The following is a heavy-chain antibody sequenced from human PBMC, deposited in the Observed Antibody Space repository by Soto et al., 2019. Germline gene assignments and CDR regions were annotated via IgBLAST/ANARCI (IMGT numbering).Heavy chain of an antibody. CDR1: GFTFRSYA. V-gene: IGHV3-30-3*01. CDR3: ARASRLTGYCSSTSCLPYGMDV. CDR2: ISYDGSNK. D-gene: IGHD2-2*01. J-gene: IGHJ6*02. Sequence: GGSLRLSGAASGFTFRSYARHWVRQAPGKGLEWGAGISYDGSNKYYADSVKGRFTISRDNSKNTLYLQMNSLGAEDTAVYYCARASRLTGYCSSTSCLPYGMDVWGQGTTVTVSS.